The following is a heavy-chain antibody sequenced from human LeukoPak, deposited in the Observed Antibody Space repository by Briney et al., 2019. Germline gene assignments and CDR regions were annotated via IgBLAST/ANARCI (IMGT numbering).Heavy chain of an antibody. V-gene: IGHV4-59*12. D-gene: IGHD6-13*01. CDR3: ARDRGIAAAGYFDY. Sequence: KPSETLSLTCTVSGGSISSYYWSWIRQPPGKGLEWIGYIYYSGSTNYNPSLKSRVTISVDTSKNQFSLKLSSVTAADTAVYYCARDRGIAAAGYFDYWGQGTLVTVSS. CDR2: IYYSGST. CDR1: GGSISSYY. J-gene: IGHJ4*02.